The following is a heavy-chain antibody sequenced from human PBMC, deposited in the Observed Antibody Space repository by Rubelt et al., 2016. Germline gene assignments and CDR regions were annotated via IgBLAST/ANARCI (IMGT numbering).Heavy chain of an antibody. D-gene: IGHD2-2*01. CDR3: ARLSRYCSSSSCYYFDY. V-gene: IGHV4-59*08. CDR2: IYGSGSI. CDR1: GGSISSYY. Sequence: QMQLQESGPGLVQPSETLSLTCTVSGGSISSYYWSWIRQPPGQGLEWIGYIYGSGSINYNPSLKSRVTMSLDTSNSQFSLKVSSVSAADTAVYYCARLSRYCSSSSCYYFDYWGQGTMVSVSS. J-gene: IGHJ4*02.